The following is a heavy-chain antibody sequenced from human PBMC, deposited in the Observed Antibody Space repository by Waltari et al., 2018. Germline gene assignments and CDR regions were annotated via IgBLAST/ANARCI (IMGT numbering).Heavy chain of an antibody. Sequence: EVQLVQSGAEVKKPGESLKISCKGSGYSFTSYWIGWVRQMPGKGLEWMGIIYPCDSDTRYSPSFQGQVTISADKSISTAYLQWSSLKASDTAMYYCARHRVDCSSTSCVPDYAFDIWGQGTMVTVSS. V-gene: IGHV5-51*01. D-gene: IGHD2-2*01. CDR3: ARHRVDCSSTSCVPDYAFDI. J-gene: IGHJ3*02. CDR2: IYPCDSDT. CDR1: GYSFTSYW.